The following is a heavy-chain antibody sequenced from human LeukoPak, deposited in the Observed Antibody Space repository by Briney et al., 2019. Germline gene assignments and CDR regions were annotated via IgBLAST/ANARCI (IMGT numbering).Heavy chain of an antibody. CDR3: AKDSREIYCSGGSCYRRRPLSYMDV. D-gene: IGHD2-15*01. J-gene: IGHJ6*03. V-gene: IGHV3-23*01. Sequence: GGSLRLSCAASGFTFSSYAMSWVRQAPGKGLEWVSAISGSGGSTYYADSVKGRFTISRDNSKKTLYLQMNSLRAEDTAVYYCAKDSREIYCSGGSCYRRRPLSYMDVWGKGTTVTVSS. CDR1: GFTFSSYA. CDR2: ISGSGGST.